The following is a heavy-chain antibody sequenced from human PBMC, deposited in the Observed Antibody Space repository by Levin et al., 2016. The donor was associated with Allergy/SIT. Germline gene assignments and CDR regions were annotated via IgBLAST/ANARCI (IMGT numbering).Heavy chain of an antibody. Sequence: WIRQPPGKGLEWVANIKKDGSEKYYVDSVKGRFTISRDNAKNSLYLQMSSLRAEDTAVYYCARRPSVNCSTTSCYMPFDYWGQGFLVTVSS. V-gene: IGHV3-7*01. D-gene: IGHD2-2*02. CDR3: ARRPSVNCSTTSCYMPFDY. CDR2: IKKDGSEK. J-gene: IGHJ4*02.